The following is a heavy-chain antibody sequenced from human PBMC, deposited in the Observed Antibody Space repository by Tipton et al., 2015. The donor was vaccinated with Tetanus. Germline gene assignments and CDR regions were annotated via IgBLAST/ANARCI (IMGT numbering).Heavy chain of an antibody. J-gene: IGHJ4*02. CDR2: IYYTALT. Sequence: TLSLTCTVSGASINAGGYLWTWVRQRPGKGLEWIGNIYYTALTSYTPSLSSRVTISVDSSKNHFSLNLTSVTAADTAVYFCARGLPREPFYLDYWGQGTLVAVSP. CDR1: GASINAGGYL. CDR3: ARGLPREPFYLDY. D-gene: IGHD1-26*01. V-gene: IGHV4-31*03.